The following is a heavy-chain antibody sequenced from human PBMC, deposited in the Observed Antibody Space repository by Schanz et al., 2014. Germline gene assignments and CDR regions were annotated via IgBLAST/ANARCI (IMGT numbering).Heavy chain of an antibody. CDR2: VSSRGDEI. CDR1: TFTFDHYA. V-gene: IGHV3-23*05. D-gene: IGHD3-10*01. Sequence: EVQLLESGGGLVQPGGSLRLSCSASTFTFDHYAMTWVRQAPGKGLEWVAAVSSRGDEIKYADSVRGRFTISRDNSKNTLYLQMNSLRAEDTAVYYCAKGRFGELSAFDIWGQGTMVTVSS. J-gene: IGHJ3*02. CDR3: AKGRFGELSAFDI.